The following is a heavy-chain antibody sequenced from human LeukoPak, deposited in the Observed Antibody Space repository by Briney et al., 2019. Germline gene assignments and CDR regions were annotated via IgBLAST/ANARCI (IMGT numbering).Heavy chain of an antibody. J-gene: IGHJ6*02. CDR1: GFSFSSYE. Sequence: GGSLRLSCAAPGFSFSSYEMSWVRQAPGKGLEWVSYISSSGSTIYYADSVKGRFIISRENARNSLYLQMNTLRAEDTAVYYCAGSCSTTNCYPYYHHGMDVWGQGTTVTVSS. V-gene: IGHV3-48*03. CDR3: AGSCSTTNCYPYYHHGMDV. CDR2: ISSSGSTI. D-gene: IGHD2-2*01.